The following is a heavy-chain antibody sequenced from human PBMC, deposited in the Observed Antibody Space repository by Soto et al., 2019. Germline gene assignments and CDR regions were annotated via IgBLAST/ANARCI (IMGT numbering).Heavy chain of an antibody. D-gene: IGHD6-19*01. V-gene: IGHV1-2*04. J-gene: IGHJ6*03. CDR3: ARDLGAVAGTGYYYMDV. CDR1: GYTFTGYY. CDR2: INPNSGGT. Sequence: ASLKVDCKTSGYTFTGYYMRCGRHTTGQGLELMGWINPNSGGTNYAQKFQGWVTMTRDTSISTAYMELSRLRSDDTAVYYCARDLGAVAGTGYYYMDVWGKGTTVTVSS.